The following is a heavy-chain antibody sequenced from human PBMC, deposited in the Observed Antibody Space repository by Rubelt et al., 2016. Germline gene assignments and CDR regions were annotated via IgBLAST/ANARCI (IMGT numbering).Heavy chain of an antibody. CDR3: ARRDDFWSGYAYGMDV. V-gene: IGHV4-39*01. CDR1: GGSISSSSYY. Sequence: QVQLHESGPGLVKPSETLSLTCTVSGGSISSSSYYWGWIRQPPGKGLEWIGSIYSSGSTYYNPSLKSRVTISVDPSKNQCSRKLSSGTAADTAVYYCARRDDFWSGYAYGMDVWGQGTTVTVSS. D-gene: IGHD3-3*01. CDR2: IYSSGST. J-gene: IGHJ6*02.